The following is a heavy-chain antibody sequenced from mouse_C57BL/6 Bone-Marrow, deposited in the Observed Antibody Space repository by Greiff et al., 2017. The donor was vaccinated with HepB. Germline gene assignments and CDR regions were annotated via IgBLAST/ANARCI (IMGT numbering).Heavy chain of an antibody. CDR2: IYHGSGST. Sequence: VQLQQSGAELVKPGASVKMSCKASGYTFTSYWITWVKQRPGQGLEWIGDIYHGSGSTNYNEKFKSKATLTVDTSSSTAYMQLSSLTSEDSAVYYCARDDGYFLYYFDYWGQGTTLTVSS. J-gene: IGHJ2*01. CDR3: ARDDGYFLYYFDY. D-gene: IGHD2-3*01. V-gene: IGHV1-55*01. CDR1: GYTFTSYW.